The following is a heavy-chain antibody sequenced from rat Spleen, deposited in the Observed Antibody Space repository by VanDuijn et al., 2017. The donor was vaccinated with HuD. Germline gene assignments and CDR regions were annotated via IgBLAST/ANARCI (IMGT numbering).Heavy chain of an antibody. J-gene: IGHJ2*01. D-gene: IGHD4-3*01. Sequence: EVQLVESGGGLVQPGRSLKLSCAASGFTFSKYGMAWVRQAPTKGLEWVATISNDGSSTYYRDSVKGRFTISRDNAKSTLYLQMDSLRSEDTATYYCARHEGNSGYYSDYWGQGVMVTVSS. V-gene: IGHV5-29*01. CDR3: ARHEGNSGYYSDY. CDR1: GFTFSKYG. CDR2: ISNDGSST.